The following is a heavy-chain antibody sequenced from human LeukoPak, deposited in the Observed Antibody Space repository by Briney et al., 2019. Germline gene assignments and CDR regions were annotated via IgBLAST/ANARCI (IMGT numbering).Heavy chain of an antibody. Sequence: SETLSLTCTVSGGSISSYYWSWIRQPPGKGLEWIGYIYYSGSTNYNPSLKSRVTISVDTSKNQFSLKPSSVTAADTAVYYCARDLDNYTFDPWGQGTLVTVSS. CDR2: IYYSGST. V-gene: IGHV4-59*01. J-gene: IGHJ5*02. CDR3: ARDLDNYTFDP. CDR1: GGSISSYY. D-gene: IGHD4-11*01.